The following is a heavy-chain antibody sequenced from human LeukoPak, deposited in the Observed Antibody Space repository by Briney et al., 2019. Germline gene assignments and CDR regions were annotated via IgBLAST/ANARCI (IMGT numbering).Heavy chain of an antibody. CDR2: ISYDGSNK. V-gene: IGHV3-30*04. CDR3: ARGRSTSCYESWFDP. J-gene: IGHJ5*02. D-gene: IGHD2-2*01. CDR1: GFTFSSYA. Sequence: GGSLRLSCAASGFTFSSYAMHWVRQAPGKGLEWVAVISYDGSNKYYADSVKGRFTISRDNSKNTLYLQMNSLRAEDTAVYYCARGRSTSCYESWFDPWGQGTLVTVSS.